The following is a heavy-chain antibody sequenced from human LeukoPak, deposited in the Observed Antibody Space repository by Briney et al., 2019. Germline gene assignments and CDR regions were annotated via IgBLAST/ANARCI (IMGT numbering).Heavy chain of an antibody. Sequence: SETLSLTCAVYGGSFSGYYWSWVRQPPGKGLEWIGEINLSGSTNYNPSLKSRVTISVDTSKNQFSLKLSSVTAADTAVYYCARALGDCSGGRCYPGADYWGQGTLVTVSS. CDR2: INLSGST. V-gene: IGHV4-34*01. J-gene: IGHJ4*02. CDR1: GGSFSGYY. D-gene: IGHD2-15*01. CDR3: ARALGDCSGGRCYPGADY.